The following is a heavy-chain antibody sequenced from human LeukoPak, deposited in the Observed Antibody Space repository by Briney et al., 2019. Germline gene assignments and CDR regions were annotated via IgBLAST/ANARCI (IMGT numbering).Heavy chain of an antibody. D-gene: IGHD4-11*01. CDR2: INPNSGGT. Sequence: GASVKVSCKASGYTFTSYGISWVRQAPGQGLEWMGWINPNSGGTNYAQKFQGRVTMTRDTSISTAYMELSRLRSDDTAVYYCATLHQGSDFDYWGQGTLVTVSS. V-gene: IGHV1-2*02. CDR1: GYTFTSYG. J-gene: IGHJ4*02. CDR3: ATLHQGSDFDY.